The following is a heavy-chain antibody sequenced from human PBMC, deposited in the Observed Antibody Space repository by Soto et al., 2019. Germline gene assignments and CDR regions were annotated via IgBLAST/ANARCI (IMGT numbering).Heavy chain of an antibody. V-gene: IGHV4-39*01. D-gene: IGHD1-20*01. CDR3: AGGLGITTYPGGGPFDH. Sequence: QLQLQESGPGLVKPSETLSLACTVSGASISSGTYYWGWIRQPPGKGLEWIGNFYYSGRAYYSPSLKIRVTISVDTSKNQVSLKLSSATAADTAVYYCAGGLGITTYPGGGPFDHWGQGALVTVSS. CDR2: FYYSGRA. CDR1: GASISSGTYY. J-gene: IGHJ4*02.